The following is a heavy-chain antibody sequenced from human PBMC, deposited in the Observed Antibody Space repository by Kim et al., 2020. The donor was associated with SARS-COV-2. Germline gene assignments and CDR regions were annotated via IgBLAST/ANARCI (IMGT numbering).Heavy chain of an antibody. D-gene: IGHD2-2*02. J-gene: IGHJ4*02. V-gene: IGHV3-15*01. CDR3: TTDHPPLAAIYFDY. CDR2: IKSKTDGGTT. Sequence: GGSLRLSCAASGFTFSNAWMSWVRQAPGKGLEWVGRIKSKTDGGTTDYAAPVKGRFTISRDDSKNTLYLQMNSLKTEDTAVYYCTTDHPPLAAIYFDYWGQGTLLTVSS. CDR1: GFTFSNAW.